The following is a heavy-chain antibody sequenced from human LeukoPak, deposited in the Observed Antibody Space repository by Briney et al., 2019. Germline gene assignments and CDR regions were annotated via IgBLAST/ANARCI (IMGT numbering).Heavy chain of an antibody. CDR2: IIPLFGTA. CDR1: GDTFNSHE. Sequence: GSSVKVSCKASGDTFNSHEISWVRQAPGQGLEWMGRIIPLFGTANYAQKFQGRVTITADKSTSTAYMELTGLRFDDTAGYYCVRRIYCTGGGTCYYGWFDPWGQGTLVTVSS. J-gene: IGHJ5*02. V-gene: IGHV1-69*06. D-gene: IGHD2-8*02. CDR3: VRRIYCTGGGTCYYGWFDP.